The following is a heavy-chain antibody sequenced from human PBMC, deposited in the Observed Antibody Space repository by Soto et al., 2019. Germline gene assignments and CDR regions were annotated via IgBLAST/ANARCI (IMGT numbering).Heavy chain of an antibody. Sequence: EAQLVESGGGLVQPGRSLRLSCAGSGFIFDDFAIHWVRQAPGKGLEWVSGISWNSDSIGYAASVKGRFTISRDNTKNALYLQMNSLRVEDTALYYCTKVGGLYDFWSGPLHFDLWGQGTLVTVSS. CDR2: ISWNSDSI. D-gene: IGHD3-3*01. V-gene: IGHV3-9*01. CDR1: GFIFDDFA. J-gene: IGHJ4*02. CDR3: TKVGGLYDFWSGPLHFDL.